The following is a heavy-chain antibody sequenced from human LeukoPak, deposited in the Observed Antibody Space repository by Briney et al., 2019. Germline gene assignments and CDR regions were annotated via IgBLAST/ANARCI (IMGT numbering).Heavy chain of an antibody. D-gene: IGHD4-17*01. CDR3: AKDALSAVTTFDY. CDR2: ISASGGST. Sequence: TGGSLRLSCAASGFTFTNCAMSCVRQAPGKGLEWVSAISASGGSTYYADSVKGRFSISRDNSKNTVYLQMNSLRVEDTAVYYCAKDALSAVTTFDYWGQGTLVTVSS. CDR1: GFTFTNCA. V-gene: IGHV3-23*01. J-gene: IGHJ4*02.